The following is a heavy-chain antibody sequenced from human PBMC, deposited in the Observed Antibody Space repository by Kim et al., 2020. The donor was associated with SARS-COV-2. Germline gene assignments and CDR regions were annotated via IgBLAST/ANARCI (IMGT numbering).Heavy chain of an antibody. V-gene: IGHV1-18*01. Sequence: AQKLQGRVTMTTDTSTSTAYMELRSLRSDDTAVYYCARGYSGYDIPFDYWGQGTLVTVSS. CDR3: ARGYSGYDIPFDY. D-gene: IGHD5-12*01. J-gene: IGHJ4*02.